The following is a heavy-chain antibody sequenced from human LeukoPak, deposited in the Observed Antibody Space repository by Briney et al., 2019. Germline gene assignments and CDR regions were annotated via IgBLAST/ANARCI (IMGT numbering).Heavy chain of an antibody. Sequence: GGSLTLSCAASGFTFSSYWMHWVRQAPGKGLVSVSPINSDGSSTMYADSVKGRFTISRDNSKNTLYLQMNGLRAEDTAVYYCARATGRYYDFWSGYYHTSLFDYWGQGTLGTVSS. J-gene: IGHJ4*02. CDR3: ARATGRYYDFWSGYYHTSLFDY. CDR2: INSDGSST. V-gene: IGHV3-74*03. CDR1: GFTFSSYW. D-gene: IGHD3-3*01.